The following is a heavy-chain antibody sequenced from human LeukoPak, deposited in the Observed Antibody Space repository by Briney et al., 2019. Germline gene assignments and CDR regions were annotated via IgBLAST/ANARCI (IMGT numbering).Heavy chain of an antibody. V-gene: IGHV4-34*01. CDR3: ARGCNSGFPPSKH. Sequence: SETLSLTCAVYGGSFSGYYWTWIRQPPGKGREWIGEINHSGSTNYNPSLKSRVTISIDTSKNQFSLRLSSVTAADTAVYYCARGCNSGFPPSKHWGQGTLVTVSS. CDR2: INHSGST. CDR1: GGSFSGYY. J-gene: IGHJ1*01. D-gene: IGHD3-10*01.